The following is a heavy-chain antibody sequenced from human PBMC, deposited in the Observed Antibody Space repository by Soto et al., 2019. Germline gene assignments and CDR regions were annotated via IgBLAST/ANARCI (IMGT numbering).Heavy chain of an antibody. CDR2: VYTSGNT. D-gene: IGHD1-26*01. Sequence: PSVTLSLTFSVSGGAIRNYYWIWIRQTPGKGLESIRSVYTSGNTNYNPSLKSRVAISADTSKNQLSLRLTYISAADTAVSYCSGGARYCGSYRAPFGRGSLVAVSS. V-gene: IGHV4-4*08. J-gene: IGHJ5*02. CDR3: SGGARYCGSYRAP. CDR1: GGAIRNYY.